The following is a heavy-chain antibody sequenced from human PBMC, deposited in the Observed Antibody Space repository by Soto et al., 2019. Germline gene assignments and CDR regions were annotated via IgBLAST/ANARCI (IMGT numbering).Heavy chain of an antibody. Sequence: ASVKVSCKASGYIFTNYVMHWVRQAPGQGLEWMVCLNGGTGNKQYSQKFQGRVTITRDASASTAYMELSSLISEDTAIYYCTREPPAVAGEAGESYYYGMDVWGQGTTVTVSS. J-gene: IGHJ6*02. D-gene: IGHD6-19*01. CDR1: GYIFTNYV. V-gene: IGHV1-3*01. CDR2: LNGGTGNK. CDR3: TREPPAVAGEAGESYYYGMDV.